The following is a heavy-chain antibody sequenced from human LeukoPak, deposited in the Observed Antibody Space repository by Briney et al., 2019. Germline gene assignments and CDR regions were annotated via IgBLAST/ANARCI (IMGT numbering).Heavy chain of an antibody. D-gene: IGHD4-17*01. CDR2: ISAYNGNT. J-gene: IGHJ4*02. CDR3: ASWSPGDYVLDY. CDR1: GFMFTRYT. V-gene: IGHV1-18*01. Sequence: ASVKVSCRASGFMFTRYTISWLRQAPGQGLEWMGWISAYNGNTNYAQKLQGRVTMTTDTSTSTAYMELRSLRSDDTAVYYCASWSPGDYVLDYWGQGTLVTVSS.